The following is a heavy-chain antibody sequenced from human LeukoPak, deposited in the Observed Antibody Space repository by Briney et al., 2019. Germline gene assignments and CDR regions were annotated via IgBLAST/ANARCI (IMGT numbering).Heavy chain of an antibody. CDR3: ARDRSPGGIPYGMDV. CDR1: GGSISSSNW. V-gene: IGHV4-4*02. D-gene: IGHD6-13*01. Sequence: PSGTLSLTCAVSGGSISSSNWWSWVRQPPGKGLEWIGEIYHSGSTNYNPSLKSRVTISVDKSKNQFSLKLSSVTAADTAVYYCARDRSPGGIPYGMDVWGQGTTVTVSS. J-gene: IGHJ6*02. CDR2: IYHSGST.